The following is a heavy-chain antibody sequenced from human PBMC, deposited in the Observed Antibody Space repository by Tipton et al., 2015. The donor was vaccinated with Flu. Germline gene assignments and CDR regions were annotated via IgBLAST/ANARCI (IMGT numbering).Heavy chain of an antibody. Sequence: TLSLTCFVSGAAIGGHYCWGWIRQPPGKGLEWIGSKYHSGTTYYNQSLKSRVTISVDTSKNQFSLKLSSVTDADTAVYYWARLTTRSYCPDYWGQGTLVTVSS. CDR1: GAAIGGHYC. CDR2: KYHSGTT. J-gene: IGHJ4*02. V-gene: IGHV4-38-2*01. D-gene: IGHD3-10*01. CDR3: ARLTTRSYCPDY.